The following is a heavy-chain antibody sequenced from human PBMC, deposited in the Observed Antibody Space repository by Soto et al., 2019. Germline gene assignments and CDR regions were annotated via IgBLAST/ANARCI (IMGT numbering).Heavy chain of an antibody. J-gene: IGHJ6*03. CDR2: ISGSGGST. V-gene: IGHV3-23*01. Sequence: HPGGSLRLSCAASGFTFSSYAMSWVRQAPGKGLEWVSAISGSGGSTYYADSVKGRFTISRDNSKNTLYLQMNSLRAEDTAVYYCAKGTYYYGSGSLTYYYYYYMDVWGKGTTVTVSS. CDR3: AKGTYYYGSGSLTYYYYYYMDV. D-gene: IGHD3-10*01. CDR1: GFTFSSYA.